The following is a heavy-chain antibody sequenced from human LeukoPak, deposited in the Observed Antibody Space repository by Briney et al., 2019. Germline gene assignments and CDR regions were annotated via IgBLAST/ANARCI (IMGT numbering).Heavy chain of an antibody. V-gene: IGHV3-21*01. CDR1: GFTFSCYS. J-gene: IGHJ4*02. D-gene: IGHD4-17*01. Sequence: GGSLRLSCAASGFTFSCYSMNWVRQAPGKGLEWVSSISSSSSYIYYADSVKGRFTSSRDNAKNSLYLQMNSLRAEDTAVYYCARERGPAVTTGLVWDQGTLVTVSS. CDR3: ARERGPAVTTGLV. CDR2: ISSSSSYI.